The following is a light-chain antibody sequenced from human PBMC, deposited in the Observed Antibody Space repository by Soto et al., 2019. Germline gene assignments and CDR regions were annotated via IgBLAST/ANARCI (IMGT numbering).Light chain of an antibody. Sequence: EIVMTQSPDTLSVSPGERATLSCRASQSVSTNLAWYQQKPGQAPRLLLYGASTRATGIPARFSGRGSGTEFTLTISSLQSEDFAVYYCQQYSDWLRTFGQGAKVEIK. CDR2: GAS. V-gene: IGKV3-15*01. CDR3: QQYSDWLRT. CDR1: QSVSTN. J-gene: IGKJ1*01.